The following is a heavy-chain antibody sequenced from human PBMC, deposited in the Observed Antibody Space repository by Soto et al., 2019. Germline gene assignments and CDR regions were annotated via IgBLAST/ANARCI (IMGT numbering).Heavy chain of an antibody. CDR1: GGTFSSYA. CDR2: IIPIFGTA. J-gene: IGHJ6*02. D-gene: IGHD3-10*01. CDR3: ARLYSHYYGSGSYYTHYYYYGMDV. V-gene: IGHV1-69*01. Sequence: QVQLVQSGAEVKKPGSSVKVSCKASGGTFSSYAISWVRQAPGQGLEWMGGIIPIFGTANYAQKFQGRVTITADESTSTAYMELSSLRSEDTAVYYCARLYSHYYGSGSYYTHYYYYGMDVWGQGTTVTVSS.